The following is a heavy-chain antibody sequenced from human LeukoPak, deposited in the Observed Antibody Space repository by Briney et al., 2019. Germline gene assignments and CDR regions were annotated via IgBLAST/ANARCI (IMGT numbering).Heavy chain of an antibody. V-gene: IGHV3-53*01. J-gene: IGHJ6*02. CDR2: IYSGGST. Sequence: PGGSLRLSCVASGFTFSSYAMSWVRQAPGKGLEWVSVIYSGGSTYYADSVKGRFTISRDNSKNTLYLQMNSLRAEDTAVYYCARDYREQEDDFWSGYFGMDVWGQGTTVTVSS. D-gene: IGHD3-3*01. CDR3: ARDYREQEDDFWSGYFGMDV. CDR1: GFTFSSYA.